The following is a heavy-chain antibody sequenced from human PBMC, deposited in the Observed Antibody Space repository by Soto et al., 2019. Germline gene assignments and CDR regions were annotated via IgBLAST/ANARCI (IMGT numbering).Heavy chain of an antibody. CDR1: GYAFGDYD. D-gene: IGHD2-15*01. V-gene: IGHV1-8*01. CDR3: AFMSTDGPLNLFYS. J-gene: IGHJ1*01. Sequence: ASETGSCKASGYAFGDYDISWVRQAPGQGLEWMGWMNPNSANTGDAQKFQGRVSMTRDMSISTAYMELSRLRPEDTAMYYCAFMSTDGPLNLFYSCGQGALVTVSS. CDR2: MNPNSANT.